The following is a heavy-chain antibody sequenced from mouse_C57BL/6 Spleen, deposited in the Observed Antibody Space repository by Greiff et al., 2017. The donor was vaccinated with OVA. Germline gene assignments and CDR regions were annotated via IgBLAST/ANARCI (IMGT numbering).Heavy chain of an antibody. CDR3: AREVVATSYFDV. Sequence: VQLQQSGAELVKPGASVKISCKASGYAFSSYWMNWVKQRPGKGLEWIGQIYPGDGDTNYNGKFKGKATLTADKSSSTAYMQLSSLTSEDSAVYFCAREVVATSYFDVWGTGTTVTVSS. J-gene: IGHJ1*03. V-gene: IGHV1-80*01. CDR2: IYPGDGDT. CDR1: GYAFSSYW. D-gene: IGHD1-1*01.